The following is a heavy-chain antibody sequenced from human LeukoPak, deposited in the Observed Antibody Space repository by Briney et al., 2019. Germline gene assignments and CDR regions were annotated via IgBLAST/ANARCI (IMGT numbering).Heavy chain of an antibody. CDR1: GYTFTGYY. CDR3: ARTGYSYGYWWFDP. J-gene: IGHJ5*02. D-gene: IGHD5-18*01. CDR2: INPNSGGT. Sequence: GASVKVSCKASGYTFTGYYMHWVRQAPGQGLEGMGWINPNSGGTNYAQKFQGRVTITRDTSISTAYMELSRLRSDDTAVYYCARTGYSYGYWWFDPWGQGTLVTVSS. V-gene: IGHV1-2*02.